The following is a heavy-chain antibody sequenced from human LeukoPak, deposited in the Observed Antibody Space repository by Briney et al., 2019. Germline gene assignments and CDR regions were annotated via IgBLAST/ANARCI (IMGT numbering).Heavy chain of an antibody. CDR3: ARGIVGASNWFDP. J-gene: IGHJ5*02. V-gene: IGHV1-69*04. CDR2: IIPILGIA. Sequence: SVKVSCKASGGTFSSYAISWVRQAPGQGLEWMGRIIPILGIANYAQKFQGRVTITADKSTSTAYMELSSLRSEDTAVYYCARGIVGASNWFDPWGQGTLVTVSS. D-gene: IGHD1-26*01. CDR1: GGTFSSYA.